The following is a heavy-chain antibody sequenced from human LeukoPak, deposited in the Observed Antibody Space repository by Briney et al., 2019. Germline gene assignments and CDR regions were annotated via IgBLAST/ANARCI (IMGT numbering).Heavy chain of an antibody. CDR3: ARLDWPAFDP. CDR1: GGSISSYY. CDR2: IYYSGST. Sequence: SETLSLACTVSGGSISSYYWSWIRQPPGKGLEWIGYIYYSGSTNYNPSLKSRVTISVDTSKNQFSLKLSSVTAADTAVYYCARLDWPAFDPWGQGTLVTVSS. J-gene: IGHJ5*02. V-gene: IGHV4-59*01. D-gene: IGHD3-9*01.